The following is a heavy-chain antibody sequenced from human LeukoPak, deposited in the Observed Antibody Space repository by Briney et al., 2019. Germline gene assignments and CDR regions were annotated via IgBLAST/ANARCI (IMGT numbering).Heavy chain of an antibody. D-gene: IGHD3-3*01. V-gene: IGHV4-34*01. Sequence: SETLSLTCAVYGGSFSGYYWSWIRQPPGKGLEWIGEINHSGSTNYNPSLKSRVTISVDTSKNQFSLKLSSVTAADTAVYYCARVVRIFGVVTRSRSGDYFDYWGQGTLVTVSS. CDR1: GGSFSGYY. J-gene: IGHJ4*02. CDR2: INHSGST. CDR3: ARVVRIFGVVTRSRSGDYFDY.